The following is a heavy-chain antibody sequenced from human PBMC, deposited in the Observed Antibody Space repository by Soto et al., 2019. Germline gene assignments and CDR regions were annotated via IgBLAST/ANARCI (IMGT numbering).Heavy chain of an antibody. J-gene: IGHJ6*02. V-gene: IGHV1-18*01. Sequence: GASVKVSCKASGYTFTSYGISWVRQAPGQGLEWMGWISAYNGNTNYAQKLQGRVTMTTDTSTSTAYMELRSLRSDDTAVYYCARDGLGCSSTSCPFNYYYYYGMDVWGQGTTVTVS. CDR1: GYTFTSYG. CDR3: ARDGLGCSSTSCPFNYYYYYGMDV. CDR2: ISAYNGNT. D-gene: IGHD2-2*01.